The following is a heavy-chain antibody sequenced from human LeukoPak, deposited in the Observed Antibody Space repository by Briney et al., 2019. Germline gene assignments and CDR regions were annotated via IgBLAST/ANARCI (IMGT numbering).Heavy chain of an antibody. CDR1: GYTFTGYY. Sequence: ASVKVSCKASGYTFTGYYMHWVRQAPGQGLEWMGWINPNSGGTNYAQKFQGRVTMTRDTSISTAYMELSRLRSDDTAVYYCAREEFCSSTSCPVDYFDYWGRGTLVTVSS. D-gene: IGHD2-2*01. V-gene: IGHV1-2*02. CDR3: AREEFCSSTSCPVDYFDY. J-gene: IGHJ4*02. CDR2: INPNSGGT.